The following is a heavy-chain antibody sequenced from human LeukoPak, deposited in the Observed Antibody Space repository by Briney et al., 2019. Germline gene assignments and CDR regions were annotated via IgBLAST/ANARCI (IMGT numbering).Heavy chain of an antibody. CDR2: IYYSGST. Sequence: SETLSLTCTVSGGSVSSGSYYWSWIRQPPGKGLEWIGYIYYSGSTNYNPSLKSRVTISVDTSKNQLSLKLSSVTAADTAVYYCARVPIAVAGSNDAFDIWGQGTMVTVSS. J-gene: IGHJ3*02. D-gene: IGHD6-19*01. CDR1: GGSVSSGSYY. V-gene: IGHV4-61*01. CDR3: ARVPIAVAGSNDAFDI.